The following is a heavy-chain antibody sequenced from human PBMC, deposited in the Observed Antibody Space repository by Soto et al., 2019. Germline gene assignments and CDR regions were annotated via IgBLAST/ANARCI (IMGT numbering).Heavy chain of an antibody. CDR3: TTDLEGLMVYAADNYYYYMDV. Sequence: GGSLRLSCAASGFTFSNAWMSWVRQAPGKGLEWVGRIKSKTDGGTTDYAAPVKGRFTISRDDSKNTLYLQMNSLKTEDTAVYYCTTDLEGLMVYAADNYYYYMDVWGKGTTVTVSS. D-gene: IGHD2-8*01. J-gene: IGHJ6*03. V-gene: IGHV3-15*01. CDR1: GFTFSNAW. CDR2: IKSKTDGGTT.